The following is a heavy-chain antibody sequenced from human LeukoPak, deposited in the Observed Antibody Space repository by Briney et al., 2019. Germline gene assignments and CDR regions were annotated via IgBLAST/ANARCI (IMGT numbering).Heavy chain of an antibody. D-gene: IGHD5-12*01. V-gene: IGHV1-46*01. Sequence: GASVKVSCKASGYTFTSYYMHWVRQAPGQGLEWMGIINPSGGSTSYAQKFQGRVTMTRGTSTSTVYMELSSLRSEDTAVYYCARGATIREGKTSFDYWGQGTLVTVSS. CDR3: ARGATIREGKTSFDY. CDR1: GYTFTSYY. J-gene: IGHJ4*02. CDR2: INPSGGST.